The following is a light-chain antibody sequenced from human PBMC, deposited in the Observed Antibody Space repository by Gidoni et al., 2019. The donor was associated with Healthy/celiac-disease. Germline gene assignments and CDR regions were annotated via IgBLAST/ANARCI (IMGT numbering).Light chain of an antibody. V-gene: IGLV2-11*01. CDR3: CSYAGSYTGV. CDR2: DVS. CDR1: SSDVGGYNY. J-gene: IGLJ2*01. Sequence: HSALTQPRSVSGSPGQPVTISCTGTSSDVGGYNYVSGYQQHPGKAPKRMIYDVSKRPSGVPDRFSGSKSGNTASLTISGLQAEDEADYYCCSYAGSYTGVFGGGTKLTVL.